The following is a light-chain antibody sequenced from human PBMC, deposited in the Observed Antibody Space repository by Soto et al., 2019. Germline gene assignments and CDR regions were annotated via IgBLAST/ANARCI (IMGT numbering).Light chain of an antibody. CDR2: AAS. Sequence: DIQMTQSPPSLSSSVGDIVTITCRASQGIRNDLGWYQQKPGKAPKLLIYAASTLQSGVPLRFSGSGSGTSFTLTISSLQPEDFATYYCQQLLSYPITFGQGTRLEIK. J-gene: IGKJ5*01. CDR3: QQLLSYPIT. V-gene: IGKV1-17*01. CDR1: QGIRND.